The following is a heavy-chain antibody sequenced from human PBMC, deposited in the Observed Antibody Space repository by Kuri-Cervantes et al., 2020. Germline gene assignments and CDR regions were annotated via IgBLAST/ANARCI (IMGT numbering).Heavy chain of an antibody. Sequence: GESLKISCAASGFTFSSYGMHWVRQAPGKGLEWVAVISYDGSNKYYADSEKGRFTISRDNSKNTLYLQMNSLRAEDTAVYYCARGVVVAATLGWFDPWGQGTLVTVSS. J-gene: IGHJ5*02. CDR1: GFTFSSYG. CDR2: ISYDGSNK. V-gene: IGHV3-30*03. CDR3: ARGVVVAATLGWFDP. D-gene: IGHD2-15*01.